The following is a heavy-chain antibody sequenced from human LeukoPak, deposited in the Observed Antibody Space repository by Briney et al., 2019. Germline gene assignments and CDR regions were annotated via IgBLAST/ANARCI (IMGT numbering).Heavy chain of an antibody. CDR1: GYTFTSYG. CDR3: ARAPGSLGLGYFDY. D-gene: IGHD2-15*01. J-gene: IGHJ4*02. CDR2: ISAYNGNT. V-gene: IGHV1-18*01. Sequence: ASVKVSCKASGYTFTSYGISWVRQAPGQGLEWVGWISAYNGNTNYAQKLQGRVTMTTDTSTSTAYMELRSLRSDDTAVYYCARAPGSLGLGYFDYWGQGTLVTVSS.